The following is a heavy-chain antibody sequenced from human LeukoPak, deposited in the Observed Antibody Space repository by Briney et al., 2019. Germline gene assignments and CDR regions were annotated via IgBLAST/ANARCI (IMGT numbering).Heavy chain of an antibody. V-gene: IGHV1-18*01. D-gene: IGHD3-22*01. CDR2: ISAYNGNT. J-gene: IGHJ4*02. Sequence: ASVKASCKASGYTFTSYGISWVRQAPGQGLEWMGWISAYNGNTNYAQKLQGRVTMTTDTSTSTAYMELRSLRSDDTAVYYCARDTAPTLYYYDSSGYYFPLDYWGQGTLVTVSS. CDR3: ARDTAPTLYYYDSSGYYFPLDY. CDR1: GYTFTSYG.